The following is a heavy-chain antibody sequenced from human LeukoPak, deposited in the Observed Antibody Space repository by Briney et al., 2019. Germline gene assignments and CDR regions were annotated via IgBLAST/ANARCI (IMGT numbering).Heavy chain of an antibody. D-gene: IGHD5-24*01. V-gene: IGHV3-23*01. J-gene: IGHJ4*02. Sequence: GGSLRLSCAASGFTLSSTGMSWVRHPPGEGMGLVSSISGSGSGGSPYYADAVKGRFTISRDNNKNTVYLQMNSLKAGETAVYYCAKSGYNRFDYWGQGTLVTVSS. CDR3: AKSGYNRFDY. CDR2: ISGSGSGGSP. CDR1: GFTLSSTG.